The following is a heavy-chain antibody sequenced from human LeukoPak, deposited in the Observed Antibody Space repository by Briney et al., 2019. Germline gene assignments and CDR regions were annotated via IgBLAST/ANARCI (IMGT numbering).Heavy chain of an antibody. J-gene: IGHJ6*03. V-gene: IGHV4-59*08. CDR1: GGSISSYY. D-gene: IGHD3-10*01. CDR2: IYYSGST. Sequence: PSETLSLTCTVSGGSISSYYWSWIRQPPGKGLEWIGYIYYSGSTNYNPSLKSRVTISVDTSKNQFSLKLSSVTAADTAVYYCARGVYYGSGIRYYYMDVWGKGTTVTVSS. CDR3: ARGVYYGSGIRYYYMDV.